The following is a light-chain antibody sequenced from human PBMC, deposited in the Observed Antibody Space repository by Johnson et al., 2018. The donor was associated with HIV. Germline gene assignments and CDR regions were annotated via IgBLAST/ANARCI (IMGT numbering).Light chain of an antibody. V-gene: IGLV1-51*01. Sequence: QSVLTQPPSVSAAPGQKVDISCSGSSSNIESDYVSWYQQLPGTAPKLLIYDNNKRPSGIPDRFFGSKSGTSATLDITGLQTGDEGDSYCGAWDSSLNAYVFVAGTRVTV. CDR3: GAWDSSLNAYV. CDR1: SSNIESDY. J-gene: IGLJ1*01. CDR2: DNN.